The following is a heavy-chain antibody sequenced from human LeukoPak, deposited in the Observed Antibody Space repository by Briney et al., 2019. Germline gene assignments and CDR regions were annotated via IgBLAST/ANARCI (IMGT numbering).Heavy chain of an antibody. CDR1: GYTFDRFG. CDR3: ARGPFGGEDGTDY. D-gene: IGHD2-21*01. CDR2: ISTYNGIT. Sequence: ASVKVSCKASGYTFDRFGISWVRQAPGQGLEWMGWISTYNGITNFAQNFQGRVTMTTDTSTSTAYRELRSLRSDDTAVYYCARGPFGGEDGTDYWGQGTLVTVSS. J-gene: IGHJ4*02. V-gene: IGHV1-18*01.